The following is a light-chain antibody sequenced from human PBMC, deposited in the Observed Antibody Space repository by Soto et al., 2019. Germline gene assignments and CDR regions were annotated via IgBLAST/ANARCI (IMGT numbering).Light chain of an antibody. CDR2: DAS. Sequence: DIQSTQSPSSRSASVGDRVTITGQASQDISNYLTWYQQKPGKAPRLLIYDASTLETGVPSRFSGSGSGTDFTLTISSLQPEDIATYYCQQYDNLPLTFGGGTKVDIK. CDR3: QQYDNLPLT. CDR1: QDISNY. V-gene: IGKV1-33*01. J-gene: IGKJ4*01.